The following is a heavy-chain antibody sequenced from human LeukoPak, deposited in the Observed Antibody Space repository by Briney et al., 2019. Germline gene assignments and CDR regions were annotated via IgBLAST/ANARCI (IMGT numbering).Heavy chain of an antibody. CDR2: ISAYNGKT. J-gene: IGHJ3*02. CDR1: GSTFTSYG. CDR3: ARDGVVVTAYDAFDI. D-gene: IGHD2-21*02. Sequence: ASVKVSCKASGSTFTSYGISWVRPAPGQGLEWMGWISAYNGKTNYAQKLQGRVTMTTDTSTSTAYMELRSLRSDDTAVYYCARDGVVVTAYDAFDIWGQGTMVTVSS. V-gene: IGHV1-18*01.